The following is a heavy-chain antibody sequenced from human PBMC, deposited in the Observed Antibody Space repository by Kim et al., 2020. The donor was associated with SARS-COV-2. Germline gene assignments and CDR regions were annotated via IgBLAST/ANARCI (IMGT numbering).Heavy chain of an antibody. D-gene: IGHD6-6*01. V-gene: IGHV1-46*01. Sequence: YAPKFQCRVTMTRDTSTSPVYMELGSLRSEDTAVYYCARVEQLVSGTFDYWGQGTLVTVSS. J-gene: IGHJ4*02. CDR3: ARVEQLVSGTFDY.